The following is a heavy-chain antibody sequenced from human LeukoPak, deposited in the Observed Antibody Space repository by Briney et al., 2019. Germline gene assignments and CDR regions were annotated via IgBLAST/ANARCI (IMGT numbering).Heavy chain of an antibody. CDR2: ISGSGGST. Sequence: PGGSLRLSGAASGFTFSSYAMSWVRQAPGKGLEWVSAISGSGGSTYYADSVKGRFTISRDNSKNTLYLQMNSLRAEDTAVYYCAKDMLNYYDSSGYYYVEGPFDYWGQGTLVTVSS. D-gene: IGHD3-22*01. V-gene: IGHV3-23*01. CDR1: GFTFSSYA. J-gene: IGHJ4*02. CDR3: AKDMLNYYDSSGYYYVEGPFDY.